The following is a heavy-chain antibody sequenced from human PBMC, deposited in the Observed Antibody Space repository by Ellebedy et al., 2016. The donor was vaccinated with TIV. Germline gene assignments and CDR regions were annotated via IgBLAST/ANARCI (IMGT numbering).Heavy chain of an antibody. D-gene: IGHD4-17*01. J-gene: IGHJ4*02. CDR2: IIPILGIA. V-gene: IGHV1-69*04. CDR1: GGTFSRHV. Sequence: AASVKVSCKASGGTFSRHVISWARQAPGQGLEWMGRIIPILGIANYAQKFQGRVTITADKSTSTAYMELSSLRSEDTAVYYCARDRDYGTFDYWGQGTLVTVSS. CDR3: ARDRDYGTFDY.